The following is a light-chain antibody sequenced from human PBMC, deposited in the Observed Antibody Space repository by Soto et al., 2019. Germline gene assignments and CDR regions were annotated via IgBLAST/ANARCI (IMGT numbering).Light chain of an antibody. V-gene: IGKV3-11*01. CDR3: QQYNNWPPTYT. Sequence: EVVLTRSPATLSLSPGERATLSCRASQSVSSYLAWYQQKPGQAPRLLIYDASNRATGIPARFSGSGSGTDFTLTISSLEPEDFAVYYCQQYNNWPPTYTFGQGTKVDIK. J-gene: IGKJ2*01. CDR2: DAS. CDR1: QSVSSY.